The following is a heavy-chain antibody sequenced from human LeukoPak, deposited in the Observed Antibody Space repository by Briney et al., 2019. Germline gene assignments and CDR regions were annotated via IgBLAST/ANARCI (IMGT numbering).Heavy chain of an antibody. CDR1: GGSISSGDYY. J-gene: IGHJ5*02. CDR2: IYYSGST. D-gene: IGHD6-13*01. CDR3: ARGEAGAGFDP. Sequence: SETLSLTCTVSGGSISSGDYYWSWIRQPPGKGLEWIGYIYYSGSTYYNPSLKSRLTISVDTSKNQFSLKLSSVTAADTAGYYCARGEAGAGFDPPGQGTLVTVSS. V-gene: IGHV4-30-4*01.